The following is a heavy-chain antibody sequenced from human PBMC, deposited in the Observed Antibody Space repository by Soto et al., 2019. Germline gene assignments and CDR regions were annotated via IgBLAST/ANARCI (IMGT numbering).Heavy chain of an antibody. Sequence: SETLSLTCTVSGGSISSYYWSWIRQPTGKGLEWIGYIYYSGSTNYNPSLKSRVTISVDTSKNQFSLKLSSVTAADTAVYYCARLEYNGYDYWFDPWGQGTLVTVSS. CDR2: IYYSGST. CDR3: ARLEYNGYDYWFDP. V-gene: IGHV4-59*08. CDR1: GGSISSYY. J-gene: IGHJ5*02. D-gene: IGHD5-12*01.